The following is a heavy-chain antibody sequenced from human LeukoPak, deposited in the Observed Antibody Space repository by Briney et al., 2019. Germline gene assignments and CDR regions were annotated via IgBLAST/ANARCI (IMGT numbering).Heavy chain of an antibody. CDR2: IDARSGIT. CDR1: GFTFTIFG. CDR3: AREVMCGGSCGFDY. Sequence: GGSLRLSCAASGFTFTIFGLNWVRQAPGKVPEWVSYIDARSGITYYADSVQGRFTISRDNAQESVFLQMNSLRADDTAVYYCAREVMCGGSCGFDYWGQGTLVTVSS. J-gene: IGHJ4*02. D-gene: IGHD2-15*01. V-gene: IGHV3-48*01.